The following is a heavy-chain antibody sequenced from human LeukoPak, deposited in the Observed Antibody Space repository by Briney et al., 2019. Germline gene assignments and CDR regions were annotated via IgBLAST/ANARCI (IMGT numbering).Heavy chain of an antibody. D-gene: IGHD6-19*01. CDR1: GGSISSSSYY. CDR3: ARKPAVAAPFDY. CDR2: IYTSGST. J-gene: IGHJ4*02. V-gene: IGHV4-61*02. Sequence: PSETLSLTCTVSGGSISSSSYYWSWIRQPAGKGLEWIGRIYTSGSTNYNPSLKSRVTMSVDTSKNQFSLKLSSVTAADTAVYYCARKPAVAAPFDYWGQGTLVTVSS.